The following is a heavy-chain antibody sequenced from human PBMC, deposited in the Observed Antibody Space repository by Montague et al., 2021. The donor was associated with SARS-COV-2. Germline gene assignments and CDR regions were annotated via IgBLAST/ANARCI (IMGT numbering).Heavy chain of an antibody. J-gene: IGHJ5*02. V-gene: IGHV4-61*03. CDR1: GVFVSSNNYY. Sequence: SETLSLTCSVSGVFVSSNNYYWTWIRRPPGKGLEWIGYIYFNGNTILXXXVEGRVTTSIDTSKNHFSLRLTSVTPADTAVYYCAREVVGVKTNWLDTWGQGTLVTVSS. CDR2: IYFNGNT. D-gene: IGHD3-16*01. CDR3: AREVVGVKTNWLDT.